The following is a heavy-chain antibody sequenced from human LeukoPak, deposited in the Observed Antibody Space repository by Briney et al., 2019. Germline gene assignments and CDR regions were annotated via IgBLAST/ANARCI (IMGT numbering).Heavy chain of an antibody. CDR1: GHTLSDLT. CDR2: FDPGNGEI. D-gene: IGHD6-13*01. V-gene: IGHV1-24*01. Sequence: EASVKVSCKVSGHTLSDLTMHWVRQAPGKGLEWMGGFDPGNGEIIYAQKFQGRVTMTRNTSISTAYMEMSSLRSEDTAVYYCARGIAAAGWGQGTLVTVSS. CDR3: ARGIAAAG. J-gene: IGHJ4*02.